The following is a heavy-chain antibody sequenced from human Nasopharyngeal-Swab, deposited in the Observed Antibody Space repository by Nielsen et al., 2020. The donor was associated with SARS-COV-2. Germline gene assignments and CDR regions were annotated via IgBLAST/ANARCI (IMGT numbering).Heavy chain of an antibody. Sequence: GRSLTPSCPPSAFSSADYSIHCVRPPPGKFLEWVSSTLSIIVSIGYADSVTGRFNHSRDNAKNSLYLLVNSLRSEDTDFSYCARGTADYSSPSFDYWGQGTLVT. V-gene: IGHV3-9*02. CDR1: AFSSADYS. CDR2: TLSIIVSI. J-gene: IGHJ4*02. D-gene: IGHD4-11*01. CDR3: ARGTADYSSPSFDY.